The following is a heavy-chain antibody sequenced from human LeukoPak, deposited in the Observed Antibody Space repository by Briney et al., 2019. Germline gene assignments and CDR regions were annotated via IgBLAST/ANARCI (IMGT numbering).Heavy chain of an antibody. J-gene: IGHJ3*02. D-gene: IGHD3-3*01. V-gene: IGHV1-69*04. CDR1: GGTFSSYT. Sequence: SVKVSCKGSGGTFSSYTISWVRQAPGQGLEWMGRIIPILGIANYAQKFQGRVTITADKSTSTAYMELSSLRSEDTAVYYCARDLGFYDFWSGPLNAFDIWGQGTMVTVSS. CDR2: IIPILGIA. CDR3: ARDLGFYDFWSGPLNAFDI.